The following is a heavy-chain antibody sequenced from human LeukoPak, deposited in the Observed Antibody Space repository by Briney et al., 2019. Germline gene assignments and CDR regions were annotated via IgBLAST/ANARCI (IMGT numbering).Heavy chain of an antibody. J-gene: IGHJ6*03. CDR2: IYHSGST. Sequence: SGTLSLTCAVSGGSISSSNWWSWVRQPPGKGLEWIGEIYHSGSTNYNPSLKSRVTISVDKSKNQFSLKLSSVTAADTAVYYCARVEYQLLYYYYYYMDVWGKGTTVTVSS. CDR3: ARVEYQLLYYYYYYMDV. D-gene: IGHD2-2*01. V-gene: IGHV4-4*02. CDR1: GGSISSSNW.